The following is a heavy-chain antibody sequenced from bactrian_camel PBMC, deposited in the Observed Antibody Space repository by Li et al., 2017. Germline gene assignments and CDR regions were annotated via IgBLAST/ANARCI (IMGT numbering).Heavy chain of an antibody. V-gene: IGHV3S1*01. Sequence: QLVESGGGSAQAGGSMRLDCAVSGDTASVYSLAWLRQAPGKEREGVARINTRYGVTAYADSVRGRFAISQGNSKNTLYLQMDSLKPEDTAMYYCAADQWAFGLGIAYRYWGQGTQVTVS. CDR2: INTRYGVT. J-gene: IGHJ4*01. CDR1: GDTASVYS. D-gene: IGHD2*01. CDR3: AADQWAFGLGIAYRY.